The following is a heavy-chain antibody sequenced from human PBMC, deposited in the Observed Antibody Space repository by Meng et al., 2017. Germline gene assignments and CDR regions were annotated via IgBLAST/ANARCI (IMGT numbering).Heavy chain of an antibody. CDR1: GGTFISYD. D-gene: IGHD5-24*01. V-gene: IGHV1-69*01. CDR2: LIPTFGTA. J-gene: IGHJ4*01. Sequence: VEQLQSGVGGKKTCPSVMYPCKASGGTFISYDITWVRQAPGQGLEWMGWLIPTFGTANYAQNFQGRVTIPADESTSTAYMELSSLRSEDTAVYYCARFKVYYRRLQLDYWGQGTLVTVSS. CDR3: ARFKVYYRRLQLDY.